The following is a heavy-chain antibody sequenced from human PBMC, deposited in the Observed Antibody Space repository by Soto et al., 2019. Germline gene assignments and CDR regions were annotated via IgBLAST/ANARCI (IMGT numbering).Heavy chain of an antibody. Sequence: SETLSLTCTVSGGSISSYYWSWIRQPPGKGLEWIGYIYYSGSTNYNPSLKSRVTISVDTSKNQFSLKLSSVTAADTAVYYCARDLDDSSGLWGQGTLVTVSS. CDR3: ARDLDDSSGL. V-gene: IGHV4-59*01. J-gene: IGHJ4*02. D-gene: IGHD3-22*01. CDR1: GGSISSYY. CDR2: IYYSGST.